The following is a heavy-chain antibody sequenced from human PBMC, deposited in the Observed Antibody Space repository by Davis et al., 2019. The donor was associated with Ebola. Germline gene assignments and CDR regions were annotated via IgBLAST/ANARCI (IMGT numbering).Heavy chain of an antibody. CDR1: GGSFSGYY. Sequence: SETLSLTCAVYGGSFSGYYWSWIRQPPGKGLEWIGEINHSGSTNHNPSLKSRVTISVDTSKNQFSLKMGSVTAADSAVYYCARRAGFFYDSGIDFWGQGTPVTVSS. D-gene: IGHD2/OR15-2a*01. CDR2: INHSGST. CDR3: ARRAGFFYDSGIDF. V-gene: IGHV4-34*01. J-gene: IGHJ4*02.